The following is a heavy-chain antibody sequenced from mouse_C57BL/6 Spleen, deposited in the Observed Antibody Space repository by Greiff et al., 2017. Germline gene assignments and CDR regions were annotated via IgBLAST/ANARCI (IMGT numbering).Heavy chain of an antibody. CDR1: GFTFSSYA. J-gene: IGHJ2*01. V-gene: IGHV5-4*01. CDR2: ISDGGSYT. CDR3: ARGGTTVVGGAYFDY. Sequence: EVQRVESGGGLVKPGGSLKLSCAASGFTFSSYAMSWVRQTPEQRLEWVATISDGGSYTYYPDNVKGRFTISRDNAKNNLYLQMSHLKSEDTAMYYCARGGTTVVGGAYFDYWGQGTTLTVAS. D-gene: IGHD1-1*01.